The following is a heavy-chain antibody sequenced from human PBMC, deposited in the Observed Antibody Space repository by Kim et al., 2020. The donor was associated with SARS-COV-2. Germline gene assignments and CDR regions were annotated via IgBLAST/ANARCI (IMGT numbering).Heavy chain of an antibody. CDR3: AKGDSGATYFDD. CDR2: ISWNSGSV. Sequence: GGSLRLSCAASGFTFGDFAMQWVRQAPGKGLEWVSGISWNSGSVGYADSVKGRFTISRDNAKNSLYLQMNSLRGEDTALYYCAKGDSGATYFDDWGQGTLVTVSS. J-gene: IGHJ4*02. D-gene: IGHD1-26*01. CDR1: GFTFGDFA. V-gene: IGHV3-9*01.